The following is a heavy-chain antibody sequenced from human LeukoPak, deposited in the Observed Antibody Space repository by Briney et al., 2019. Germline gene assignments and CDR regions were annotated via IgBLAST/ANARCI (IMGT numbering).Heavy chain of an antibody. J-gene: IGHJ4*02. V-gene: IGHV3-30*12. D-gene: IGHD3-16*01. CDR2: ISFDGSNK. Sequence: GGSLRLSCAASGFIFSNYGMHWVRQAPGKGLEWVAVISFDGSNKYYADSVKGRFTISRDNSKNTPYLQMNSLRVEDTAVYYCVRDGRGYYDDRRFDYWGQGTLVIVSS. CDR3: VRDGRGYYDDRRFDY. CDR1: GFIFSNYG.